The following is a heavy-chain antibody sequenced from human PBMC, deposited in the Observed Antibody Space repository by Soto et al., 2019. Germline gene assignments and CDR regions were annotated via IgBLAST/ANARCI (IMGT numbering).Heavy chain of an antibody. D-gene: IGHD3-3*01. V-gene: IGHV4-4*07. CDR2: IDPSGST. J-gene: IGHJ6*02. CDR1: GASTSYYY. Sequence: PSETLSLTCTVSGASTSYYYWSWIRQPAGKALEWIGRIDPSGSTSYNPSLKSRVNMSVDTSKNQFSLKLSSVTAADTAVYYCARDMGFWSGSVHVYGMDVWGQGTTVTVSS. CDR3: ARDMGFWSGSVHVYGMDV.